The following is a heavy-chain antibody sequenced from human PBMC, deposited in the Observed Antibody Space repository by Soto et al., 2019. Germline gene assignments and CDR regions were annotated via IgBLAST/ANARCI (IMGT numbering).Heavy chain of an antibody. Sequence: SVKGACKASGGTLSSYTISWGRQAPGQGLEWMGRIIPILGIANYAQKFQGRVTITADKSTSTAYMELSSLRSEDTAVYYCARDPLDCSSTSCYAYQPPPWGQGTLVTVSS. CDR1: GGTLSSYT. CDR3: ARDPLDCSSTSCYAYQPPP. CDR2: IIPILGIA. D-gene: IGHD2-2*01. J-gene: IGHJ5*02. V-gene: IGHV1-69*04.